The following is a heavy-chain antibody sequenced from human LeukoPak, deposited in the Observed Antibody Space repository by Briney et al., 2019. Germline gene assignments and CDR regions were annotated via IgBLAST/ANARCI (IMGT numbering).Heavy chain of an antibody. V-gene: IGHV4-59*01. CDR3: ARDSGSSPTFDY. CDR1: GGSISNSY. D-gene: IGHD1-26*01. CDR2: IYYTGNT. J-gene: IGHJ4*02. Sequence: SETLSLTCTVSGGSISNSYCSWIRQPPGKGLEWIAYIYYTGNTKYNPSLKSRFTISVDTSKDQFSLKLSSVTAADTAVYYCARDSGSSPTFDYWGQGTLVTVSS.